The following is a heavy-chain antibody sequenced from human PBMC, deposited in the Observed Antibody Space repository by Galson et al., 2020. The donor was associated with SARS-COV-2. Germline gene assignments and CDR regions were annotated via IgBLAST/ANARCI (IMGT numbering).Heavy chain of an antibody. CDR3: ARIFPIGALDSGWFDP. V-gene: IGHV5-10-1*01. J-gene: IGHJ5*02. D-gene: IGHD6-13*01. Sequence: HGESLKISCKGSGYSFTTHWITWVRQVPGKGLEWMGRIDPTDSYTDYSPSFQGHVTISAAKSISTTYLQWTSLKASDTAMYYCARIFPIGALDSGWFDPWGQGTLVTVSS. CDR2: IDPTDSYT. CDR1: GYSFTTHW.